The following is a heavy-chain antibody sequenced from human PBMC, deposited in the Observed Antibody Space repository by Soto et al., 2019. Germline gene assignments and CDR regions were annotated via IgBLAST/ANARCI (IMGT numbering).Heavy chain of an antibody. D-gene: IGHD3-3*01. CDR1: GFTFSSYA. CDR2: ISGSGGST. V-gene: IGHV3-23*01. J-gene: IGHJ4*02. CDR3: VKDRLLLGEYFDFWSGYYGLDY. Sequence: GGSLRLSCAASGFTFSSYAMSWVRQAPGKGLEWVSAISGSGGSTYYADSVKGRFTISRDNSKNTLYLQMNSLRAEDTAVYYCVKDRLLLGEYFDFWSGYYGLDYWGQGTLVTVSS.